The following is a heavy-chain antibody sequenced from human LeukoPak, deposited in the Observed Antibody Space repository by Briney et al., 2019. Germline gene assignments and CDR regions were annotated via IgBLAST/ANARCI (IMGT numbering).Heavy chain of an antibody. J-gene: IGHJ5*01. Sequence: GASVKVSCKASGGTFSSYAISWVRQARGQGLEWMGRIIPIFGTANHAQKFQGRVTITTDESTSTAYMQLSSLRSEDTAVYYSARDLGCTNGVCYGYSFDPWGQETLVTVSS. CDR2: IIPIFGTA. D-gene: IGHD2-8*01. V-gene: IGHV1-69*05. CDR3: ARDLGCTNGVCYGYSFDP. CDR1: GGTFSSYA.